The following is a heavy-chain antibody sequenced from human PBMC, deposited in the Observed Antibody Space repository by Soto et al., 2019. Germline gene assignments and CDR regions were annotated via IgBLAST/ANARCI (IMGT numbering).Heavy chain of an antibody. J-gene: IGHJ6*02. V-gene: IGHV4-34*01. D-gene: IGHD3-10*01. CDR1: GGSFSCYY. CDR3: ARNRITMVRGVISEYFYYYYYGMDV. CDR2: INHSGST. Sequence: SESLSLTCAVYGGSFSCYYWSWIRQPPGKGLEWIGEINHSGSTNYNPSLKSRVTISVDTSKNQFSLKLSSVTAADTAVYYCARNRITMVRGVISEYFYYYYYGMDVWGQGTTVTVS.